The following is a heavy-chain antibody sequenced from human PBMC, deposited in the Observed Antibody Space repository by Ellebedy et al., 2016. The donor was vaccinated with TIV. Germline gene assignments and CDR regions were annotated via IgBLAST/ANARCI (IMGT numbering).Heavy chain of an antibody. D-gene: IGHD2-15*01. Sequence: GESLKISCVASGFTFSNYNMNWVRQSPGKGLEWVSSIRSTGNDKYYAESVKGRFTISRDNAQDTLFLQMNSLRAEDTAVYFCSRGWSTPDSWGQGTLVIVSS. CDR2: IRSTGNDK. V-gene: IGHV3-21*06. CDR1: GFTFSNYN. CDR3: SRGWSTPDS. J-gene: IGHJ4*02.